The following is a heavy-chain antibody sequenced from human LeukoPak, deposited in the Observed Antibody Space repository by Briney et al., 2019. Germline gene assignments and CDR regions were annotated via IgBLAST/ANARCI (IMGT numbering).Heavy chain of an antibody. CDR1: GFTFSSYS. J-gene: IGHJ4*02. CDR3: ARGGYNSPFDY. CDR2: ISGSSIYI. V-gene: IGHV3-21*01. D-gene: IGHD5-24*01. Sequence: GGSLRLSCAASGFTFSSYSLNWVRQAPGKGLEWVSSISGSSIYIYYADSMRGRFTTSRDNAKNSLYLQMNSLRAEDTAVYYCARGGYNSPFDYWGQGTLVTVSS.